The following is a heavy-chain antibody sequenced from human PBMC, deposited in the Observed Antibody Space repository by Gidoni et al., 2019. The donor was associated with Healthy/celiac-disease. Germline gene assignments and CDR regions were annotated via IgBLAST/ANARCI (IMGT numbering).Heavy chain of an antibody. V-gene: IGHV2-5*01. CDR1: GFSLSPSGVG. CDR3: AHRRPALWFGEPRAGSYFDY. D-gene: IGHD3-10*01. CDR2: IYWNDDK. J-gene: IGHJ4*02. Sequence: QITLKESGPTLVKPTQTLTLTCTFSGFSLSPSGVGVGWIRQPPGKALEWLALIYWNDDKRYSPSLKSRLTITKDTSKNQVVLTMTNMDPVDTATYYCAHRRPALWFGEPRAGSYFDYWGQGTLVTVSS.